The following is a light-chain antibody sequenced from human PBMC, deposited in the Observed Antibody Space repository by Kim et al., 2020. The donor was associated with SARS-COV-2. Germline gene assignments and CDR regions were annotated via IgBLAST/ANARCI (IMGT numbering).Light chain of an antibody. CDR3: HAYDKSLSAWL. CDR1: SSNIGGGID. CDR2: VNN. Sequence: QRVTITCTGTSSNIGGGIDVHWYQQLPGTAPSLIIYVNNIRPAGVPDRFSGSKSGTSGYLAINGLQADDAAEYYCHAYDKSLSAWLFGGGTQLTVL. J-gene: IGLJ3*02. V-gene: IGLV1-40*01.